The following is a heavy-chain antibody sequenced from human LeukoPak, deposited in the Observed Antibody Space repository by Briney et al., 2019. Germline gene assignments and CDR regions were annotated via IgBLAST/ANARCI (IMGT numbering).Heavy chain of an antibody. CDR1: GGTFSSYA. CDR3: ARYSSSWAYYYYYGMDV. D-gene: IGHD6-13*01. V-gene: IGHV1-69*13. Sequence: SVKVSCKASGGTFSSYAINWVRQAPGQGLEWMGGIIPIFGTANYAQKFQGRVTITADESTSTAYMELSSLRSEDTAVYYCARYSSSWAYYYYYGMDVWGQGTTVTVSS. CDR2: IIPIFGTA. J-gene: IGHJ6*02.